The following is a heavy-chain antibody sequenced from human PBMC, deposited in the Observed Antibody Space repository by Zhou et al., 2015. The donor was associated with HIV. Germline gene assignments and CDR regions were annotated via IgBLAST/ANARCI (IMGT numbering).Heavy chain of an antibody. J-gene: IGHJ4*02. CDR1: GYNLFSYT. CDR3: ARDNGILDGSGTHFDL. D-gene: IGHD3-10*01. Sequence: QIQLVQSGTEMKKPGAAVKISCKTSGYNLFSYTTIWVRQAPGQGPEWMGCITPHNGYMLQSPKFQGRFIMSTDTTTSTAYMELRNLRTLDTAVYYCARDNGILDGSGTHFDLWGQGTLVTVSS. V-gene: IGHV1-18*01. CDR2: ITPHNGYM.